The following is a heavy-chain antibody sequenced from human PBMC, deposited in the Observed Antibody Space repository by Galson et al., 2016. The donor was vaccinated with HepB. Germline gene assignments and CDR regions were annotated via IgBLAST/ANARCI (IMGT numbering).Heavy chain of an antibody. D-gene: IGHD5-18*01. V-gene: IGHV3-11*06. CDR2: ITTGGNYK. Sequence: SLRLSCAASGFTFSDYYMTWIRQAPGKGLEWVSSITTGGNYKYYADSVKGRFTISRDSAKPSLYLQMNSLRAEDTAVYYCARSPSGFSYGKIDYWGQGTLVIVSS. J-gene: IGHJ4*02. CDR1: GFTFSDYY. CDR3: ARSPSGFSYGKIDY.